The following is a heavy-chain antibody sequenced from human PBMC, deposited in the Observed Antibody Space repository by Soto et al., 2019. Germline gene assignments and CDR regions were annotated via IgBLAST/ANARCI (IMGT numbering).Heavy chain of an antibody. Sequence: PGGSLRLSCAASGFSFSSYWMSWVRQAPGKGLEWVANIKQDGSEKYYVDSVKGRLTISRDNAKNTLYLQMNSLRAEDTAVYFCARAVRYCGSTSCSHYYYYGMDVWGQGTTVTVSS. V-gene: IGHV3-7*01. D-gene: IGHD2-2*01. J-gene: IGHJ6*02. CDR3: ARAVRYCGSTSCSHYYYYGMDV. CDR1: GFSFSSYW. CDR2: IKQDGSEK.